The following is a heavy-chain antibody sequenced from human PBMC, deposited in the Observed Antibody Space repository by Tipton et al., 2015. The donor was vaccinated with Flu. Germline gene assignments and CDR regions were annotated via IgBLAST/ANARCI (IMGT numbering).Heavy chain of an antibody. CDR3: ARSPSYSGSGIYPYYFDD. V-gene: IGHV4-61*02. D-gene: IGHD3-10*01. CDR2: IYTTGST. CDR1: GGFITSGSYY. J-gene: IGHJ4*02. Sequence: TLSLTCTVSGGFITSGSYYWSWIRQSAGKGLEWIGRIYTTGSTNYNPSLRSRVTISGDTSKNQFSLQLNSVTAEDMAVYYCARSPSYSGSGIYPYYFDDWGQGTLVTVSS.